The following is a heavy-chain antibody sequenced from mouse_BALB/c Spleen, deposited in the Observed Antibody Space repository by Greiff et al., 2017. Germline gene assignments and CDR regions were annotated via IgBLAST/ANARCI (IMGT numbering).Heavy chain of an antibody. CDR3: ARGGTTRGFDY. CDR2: IDTSDSYT. D-gene: IGHD1-1*01. J-gene: IGHJ2*01. CDR1: GYTFTDYW. V-gene: IGHV1-69*01. Sequence: VQLQQPGAELVMPGASVKMSCKASGYTFTDYWMHWVKQRPGQGLEWIGAIDTSDSYTSYNQKFKGKATLTVDESSSTAYMQLSSLTSEDSAVYYCARGGTTRGFDYWGQGTTLTVSS.